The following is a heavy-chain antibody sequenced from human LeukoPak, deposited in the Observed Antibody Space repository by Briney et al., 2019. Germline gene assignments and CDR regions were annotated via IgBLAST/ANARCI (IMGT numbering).Heavy chain of an antibody. V-gene: IGHV3-23*01. J-gene: IGHJ4*02. CDR2: ISGSGGST. D-gene: IGHD3-10*01. Sequence: PGGSLRLSCAASGFTFSSYAMSWVRQAPGKGLEWVSAISGSGGSTYYADSVKGRFTISRDNSKNTLYLQMNSLRAEDTAVYYCAKCYGHYYGPGDYFGYWGQGTLVTVSS. CDR1: GFTFSSYA. CDR3: AKCYGHYYGPGDYFGY.